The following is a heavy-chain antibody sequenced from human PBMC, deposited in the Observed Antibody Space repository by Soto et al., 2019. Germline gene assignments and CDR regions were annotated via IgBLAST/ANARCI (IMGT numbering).Heavy chain of an antibody. V-gene: IGHV1-46*01. CDR3: ARGVVVKVYEMGGPDY. CDR1: GYTFSRYY. D-gene: IGHD2-8*01. CDR2: INPSSGSP. Sequence: QVQLVQSGAEVKKPGASVKVSCRTSGYTFSRYYMHWVRQAPGQGLEWMGIINPSSGSPNCAQKFLGRLTVTRDKSTSTVYMELNGLTSEDTAMYYCARGVVVKVYEMGGPDYWGQGTLVTVSS. J-gene: IGHJ4*02.